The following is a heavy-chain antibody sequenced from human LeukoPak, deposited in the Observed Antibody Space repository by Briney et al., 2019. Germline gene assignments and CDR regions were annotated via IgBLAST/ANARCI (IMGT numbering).Heavy chain of an antibody. Sequence: SVKVSCKASGGPFTSYGLSWVRLAPGQGLEWMGRVIPFFGTAKYSQKFQGRITITADRSTGTSYMELRSLRYEDTAIYFCARGEGDYCRHDTCSGHDFEYWGQGTQVTVSS. J-gene: IGHJ4*02. V-gene: IGHV1-69*06. CDR2: VIPFFGTA. CDR1: GGPFTSYG. D-gene: IGHD3-3*01. CDR3: ARGEGDYCRHDTCSGHDFEY.